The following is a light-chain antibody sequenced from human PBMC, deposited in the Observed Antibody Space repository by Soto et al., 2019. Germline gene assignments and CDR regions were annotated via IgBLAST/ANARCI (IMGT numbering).Light chain of an antibody. CDR3: QQLNSFPIP. J-gene: IGKJ3*01. Sequence: IQLTQSPSSLSASVGDRVTITCRASQGISSFLTWYQQKPGKAPKLLIYGASTLQSGVPSRFSGSGSGTDFTLTIGILQPEYFATYYCQQLNSFPIPFGPGTKVDIK. V-gene: IGKV1-9*01. CDR1: QGISSF. CDR2: GAS.